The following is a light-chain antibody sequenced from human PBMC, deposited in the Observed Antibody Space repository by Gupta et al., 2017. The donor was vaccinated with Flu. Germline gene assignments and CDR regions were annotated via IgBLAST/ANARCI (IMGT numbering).Light chain of an antibody. CDR2: GAF. CDR1: QSVSRY. J-gene: IGKJ4*01. V-gene: IGKV3-20*01. CDR3: QQYGNSLLT. Sequence: PGSLSLSPGESATLSCRASQSVSRYLAWYQQKPGQAPRLLIYGAFNRATGIPDRFTGSGSGTDFSLTISRLEPEDCAVYYCQQYGNSLLTFGGGTNVEIK.